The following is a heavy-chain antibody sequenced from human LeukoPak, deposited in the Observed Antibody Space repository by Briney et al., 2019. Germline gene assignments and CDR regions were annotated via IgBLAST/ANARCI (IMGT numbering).Heavy chain of an antibody. CDR1: GFTFSSHG. CDR3: AIGAQGGFDAFDI. D-gene: IGHD3-16*01. Sequence: PGRSLRLSCAASGFTFSSHGMHWVRQAPGKGLEWVAVIWYDGSNKYYADSVKGRFTISRDNSKNTVYLQMNSLRAEDTAVYYCAIGAQGGFDAFDIWGQGTMVTVSS. J-gene: IGHJ3*02. CDR2: IWYDGSNK. V-gene: IGHV3-33*01.